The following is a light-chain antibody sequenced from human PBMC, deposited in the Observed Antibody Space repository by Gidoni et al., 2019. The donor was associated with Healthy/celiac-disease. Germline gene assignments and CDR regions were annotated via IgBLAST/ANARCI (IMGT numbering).Light chain of an antibody. V-gene: IGLV3-25*03. J-gene: IGLJ2*01. Sequence: SYALTQPPSVSVSPGQTARITCSGDALPKQYAYWYQQKPGKAPVLVIYKDSERPSGIPERFSGSSSGTTVTLTISGVQAEDEADYYCQSADSSGTYPRVVFGGGTKLTVL. CDR3: QSADSSGTYPRVV. CDR2: KDS. CDR1: ALPKQY.